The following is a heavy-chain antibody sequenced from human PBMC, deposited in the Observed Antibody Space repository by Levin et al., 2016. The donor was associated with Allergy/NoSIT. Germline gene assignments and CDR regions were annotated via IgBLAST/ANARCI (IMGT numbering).Heavy chain of an antibody. V-gene: IGHV3-30-3*02. CDR1: GFTFSSYT. J-gene: IGHJ3*02. CDR3: VKGGVGYCTSGRCKNAFDT. CDR2: ISYDGSIG. Sequence: GGSLRLSCITSGFTFSSYTMNWVRQAPGKGLEWVAVISYDGSIGYYADAAKGRFVISRDNSRSTVFLQMSSLRGDDTAVYYCVKGGVGYCTSGRCKNAFDTWGQGTMVTVSP. D-gene: IGHD2-8*01.